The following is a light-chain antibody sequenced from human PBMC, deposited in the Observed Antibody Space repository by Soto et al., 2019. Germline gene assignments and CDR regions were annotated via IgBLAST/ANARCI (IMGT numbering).Light chain of an antibody. V-gene: IGKV4-1*01. CDR1: QSVLYSANNKNC. CDR3: QQYYSTPRT. J-gene: IGKJ1*01. CDR2: WAS. Sequence: DIVMTQSPDSLAVSLGERATINCKSSQSVLYSANNKNCLAWYQQKPGQPPKLLLYWASTRESGVPDRFSGSGSGTAFSLTISSLQAEDVAVYYCQQYYSTPRTFGQGTKVDIK.